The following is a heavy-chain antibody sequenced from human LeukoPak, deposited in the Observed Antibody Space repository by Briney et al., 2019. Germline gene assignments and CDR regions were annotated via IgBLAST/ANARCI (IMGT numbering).Heavy chain of an antibody. CDR3: ARAYSPPQWSPFDY. V-gene: IGHV4-39*07. CDR1: GGSISSGSYY. D-gene: IGHD6-13*01. Sequence: PSETLSLTCTVSGGSISSGSYYWGWIRQPPGKGLEWIGSIYYSGSTYYKPSLKSRVTISLDTSKNQFSLKLSSVIAADTAVYYCARAYSPPQWSPFDYWGQGTLVTVSS. CDR2: IYYSGST. J-gene: IGHJ4*02.